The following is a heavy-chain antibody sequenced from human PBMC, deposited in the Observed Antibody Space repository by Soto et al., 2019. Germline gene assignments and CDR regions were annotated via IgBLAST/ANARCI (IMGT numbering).Heavy chain of an antibody. Sequence: PGGSLRLSCTASGFSFDMYSMNWVRQAPGKGLEWVSYISSNSVTTFDTDSGRGRFTISRDNAKNSLYLQMNSLRDEDTAVYYCAREDILGTRSFDYWGQGTLVTVSS. J-gene: IGHJ4*02. CDR1: GFSFDMYS. CDR3: AREDILGTRSFDY. V-gene: IGHV3-48*02. D-gene: IGHD1-26*01. CDR2: ISSNSVTT.